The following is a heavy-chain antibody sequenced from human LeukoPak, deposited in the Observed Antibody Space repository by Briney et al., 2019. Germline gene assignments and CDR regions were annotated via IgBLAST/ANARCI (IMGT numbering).Heavy chain of an antibody. J-gene: IGHJ4*02. CDR2: IYSSGST. CDR1: GGSINNYY. CDR3: ARCMDTAMVPTVFDY. Sequence: SETLSLTCTVSGGSINNYYWSWIRQPAGKGLEWIGLIYSSGSTSYNPSLKSRVTMSVDTSKKQFSLRLSSVTAADTAVYYCARCMDTAMVPTVFDYWGQGTLVAVSS. D-gene: IGHD5-18*01. V-gene: IGHV4-4*07.